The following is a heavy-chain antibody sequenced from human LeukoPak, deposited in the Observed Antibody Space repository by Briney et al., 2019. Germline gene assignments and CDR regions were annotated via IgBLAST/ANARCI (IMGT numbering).Heavy chain of an antibody. CDR3: TREVRSAWASFDP. D-gene: IGHD1-26*01. J-gene: IGHJ5*02. V-gene: IGHV4-38-2*02. CDR2: IHYSARI. CDR1: GYTISCGYY. Sequence: SETLSLNCTVSGYTISCGYYLGWIRQPPGKGLECIGSIHYSARIYYNPSLKSRLTISPDTSKNQFSLKLTSVTAADTAVYYCTREVRSAWASFDPWGQGTLVIVFS.